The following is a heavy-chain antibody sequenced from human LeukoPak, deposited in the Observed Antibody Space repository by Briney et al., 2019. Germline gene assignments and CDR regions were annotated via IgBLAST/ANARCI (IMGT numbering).Heavy chain of an antibody. CDR2: IYYSGST. V-gene: IGHV4-31*03. CDR1: GGSISSGGYY. J-gene: IGHJ6*02. D-gene: IGHD3-3*01. Sequence: SQTLSLTCTVSGGSISSGGYYWSWIRQHPGKGLEWIGYIYYSGSTYYNPSLKSRVTISVDKSKNQFSLKLSSVTAADTAVYYCARGGGSIFGVVHFYGMDVWGQGTTVTVSS. CDR3: ARGGGSIFGVVHFYGMDV.